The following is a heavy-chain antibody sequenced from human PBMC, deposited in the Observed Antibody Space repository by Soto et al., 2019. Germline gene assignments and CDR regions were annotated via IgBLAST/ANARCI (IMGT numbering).Heavy chain of an antibody. Sequence: KPSETLSLTCTVSGGSVSSGSYYWSWIRQPPGKGLEWIGYIYYSGSTNYNPSLKSRVTISVDTSKNQFSLKLSSVTAADTAVYYCAREKLYIAAAGIYYYGMDVWGQGTTVTVSS. V-gene: IGHV4-61*01. D-gene: IGHD6-13*01. J-gene: IGHJ6*02. CDR1: GGSVSSGSYY. CDR2: IYYSGST. CDR3: AREKLYIAAAGIYYYGMDV.